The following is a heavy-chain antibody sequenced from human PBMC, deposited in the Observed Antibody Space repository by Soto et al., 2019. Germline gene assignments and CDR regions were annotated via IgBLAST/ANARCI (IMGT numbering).Heavy chain of an antibody. Sequence: SETLSLTCTVSGGSISSGGYYWSWIRQHPGKGLEWIGYIYYSGSTYYNPSLKSRVTISVDTSKNQFSLNLTSVTAADTAVYYCARDGDGSGYYLDYRGQGTLVTVSS. D-gene: IGHD3-22*01. V-gene: IGHV4-31*03. CDR3: ARDGDGSGYYLDY. CDR2: IYYSGST. J-gene: IGHJ4*02. CDR1: GGSISSGGYY.